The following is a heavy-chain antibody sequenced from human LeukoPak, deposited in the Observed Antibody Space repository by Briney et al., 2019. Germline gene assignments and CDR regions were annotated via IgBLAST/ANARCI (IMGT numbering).Heavy chain of an antibody. CDR3: ARVGGATAVTMYFEY. D-gene: IGHD1-26*01. CDR1: GITFSGYS. V-gene: IGHV3-48*02. J-gene: IGHJ4*02. CDR2: MTTSGNTI. Sequence: GGSLRLSCVVSGITFSGYSMIWVRQAPGKGLEWLSFMTTSGNTIFYAESVKDRFTISRDNAKNSLYLQMNSLRDEDTAVYYCARVGGATAVTMYFEYWGQGTLVTVTS.